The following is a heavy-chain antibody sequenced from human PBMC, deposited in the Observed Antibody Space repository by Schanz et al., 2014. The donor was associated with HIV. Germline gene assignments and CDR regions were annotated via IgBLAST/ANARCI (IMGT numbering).Heavy chain of an antibody. V-gene: IGHV3-23*01. J-gene: IGHJ4*02. CDR2: IVSSGGDT. CDR1: GFTFDNFA. CDR3: AKSSGWLYAHFDY. Sequence: EVRLLESGGGPVQPGGSLRLSCAASGFTFDNFAMTWVRQAPGKGLEWVSAIVSSGGDTYYADFVEGRFTISRDNSKNTLYLQMHSLRAEDTAVYYCAKSSGWLYAHFDYWGQGTLVTVSS. D-gene: IGHD3-9*01.